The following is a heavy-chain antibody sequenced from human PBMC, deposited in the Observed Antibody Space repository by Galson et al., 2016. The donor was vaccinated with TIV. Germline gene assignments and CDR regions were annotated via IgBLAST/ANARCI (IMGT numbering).Heavy chain of an antibody. CDR3: ARHGAWGTFDY. D-gene: IGHD7-27*01. CDR2: FYDSETT. J-gene: IGHJ4*02. Sequence: ETLSLTCTVSDDSLSSGDYYWSWIRQPPGKGLEWIGYFYDSETTNDNPSLKSRVTLSVDTSRNQLSLKLSSVTAADTAVYYCARHGAWGTFDYWGPGILVTVSS. CDR1: DDSLSSGDYY. V-gene: IGHV4-61*08.